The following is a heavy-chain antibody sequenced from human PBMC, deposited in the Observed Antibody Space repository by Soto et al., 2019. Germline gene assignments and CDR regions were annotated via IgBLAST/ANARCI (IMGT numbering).Heavy chain of an antibody. D-gene: IGHD3-9*01. CDR3: AREYYDILTGSYDY. J-gene: IGHJ4*02. CDR1: GFTVSSNY. V-gene: IGHV3-66*01. Sequence: EVQLVESGGGLVQPGGSLRLSCAASGFTVSSNYMSWVRQAPGKGLEWVSVIYSGGSTYYADSVKGRFTISRDNSKNTLYLQMKSLRAEDTAVYYCAREYYDILTGSYDYWGQGTLVTVSS. CDR2: IYSGGST.